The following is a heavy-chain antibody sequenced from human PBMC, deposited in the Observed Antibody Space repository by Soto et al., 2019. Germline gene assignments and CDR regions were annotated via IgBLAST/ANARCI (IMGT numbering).Heavy chain of an antibody. D-gene: IGHD5-12*01. J-gene: IGHJ6*02. CDR1: GFTFSSYG. Sequence: GGSLRLSCAASGFTFSSYGMHWVRQAPGKGLEWVSYLGESGSDIYYVDSVKGRFTISRDNAKNLLYLQMNSLRDEDTAVYYCARDRGYSGWYYGMDVWGQGTTVTVSS. CDR3: ARDRGYSGWYYGMDV. V-gene: IGHV3-48*02. CDR2: LGESGSDI.